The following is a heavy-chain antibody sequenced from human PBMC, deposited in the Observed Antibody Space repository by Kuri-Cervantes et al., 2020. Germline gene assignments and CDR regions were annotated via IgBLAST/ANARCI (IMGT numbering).Heavy chain of an antibody. CDR2: ISGSGTTT. V-gene: IGHV3-23*01. CDR1: GFTFNAYG. CDR3: ARALRSRDFDY. Sequence: GESLKISCAVSGFTFNAYGMSWARQVPGRGLEWVSAISGSGTTTSYADSVKGRFTISRDNSKNTLYLQMNSLRAEDTAVYYCARALRSRDFDYWGQGTLVTVSS. J-gene: IGHJ4*02.